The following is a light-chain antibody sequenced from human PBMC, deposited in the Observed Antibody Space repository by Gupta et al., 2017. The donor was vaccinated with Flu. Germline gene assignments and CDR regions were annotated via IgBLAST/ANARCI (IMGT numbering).Light chain of an antibody. Sequence: IAMSLSLVPLAVCPGERAVISCKSSQSVLYSSNNKNYLAWYQQKPGQPPKLLIYWASTRESGVPDRFSGSGSGTDFTLTISSLQAEDVAVYYCQQYYNTPITFGQGTRLEIK. CDR1: QSVLYSSNNKNY. CDR3: QQYYNTPIT. J-gene: IGKJ5*01. V-gene: IGKV4-1*01. CDR2: WAS.